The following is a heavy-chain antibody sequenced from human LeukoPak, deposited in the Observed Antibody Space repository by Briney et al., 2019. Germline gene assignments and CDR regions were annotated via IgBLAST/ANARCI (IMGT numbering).Heavy chain of an antibody. CDR1: GFTFDDYT. CDR3: AKDIDYGGDFGPLFDS. Sequence: PGGSLRLSCAASGFTFDDYTMHWVRQALGKGLEWVSLISWDGGSTNYVDSVRGRFTISRDNNKNSLYLQMNSLRTEDSALYYCAKDIDYGGDFGPLFDSWGQGTLVTVSS. CDR2: ISWDGGST. V-gene: IGHV3-43*01. D-gene: IGHD4-23*01. J-gene: IGHJ4*02.